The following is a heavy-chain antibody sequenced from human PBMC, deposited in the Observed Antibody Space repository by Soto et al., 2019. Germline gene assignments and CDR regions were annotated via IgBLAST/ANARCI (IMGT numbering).Heavy chain of an antibody. CDR1: GYTFTSYG. J-gene: IGHJ4*02. D-gene: IGHD5-12*01. CDR2: ISAYNGNT. CDR3: ARREKKKHSGYEDY. Sequence: ASVKVSCKASGYTFTSYGISWVRQAPGQGLEWMGWISAYNGNTNYAQKLQGRVTMTTDTSTSTAYMELRSLRSDDTAVYYCARREKKKHSGYEDYWGQGTLVTVSS. V-gene: IGHV1-18*01.